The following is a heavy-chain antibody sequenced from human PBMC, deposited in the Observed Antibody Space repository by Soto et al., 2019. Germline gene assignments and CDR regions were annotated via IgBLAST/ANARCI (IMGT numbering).Heavy chain of an antibody. CDR3: ARICKGVRSSSWRPLGWFDP. CDR1: GFTFSSYW. J-gene: IGHJ5*02. CDR2: IKQDGSEK. Sequence: EVQLVESGGGLVQPGGSLRLSCAASGFTFSSYWMSWVRQAPGKGLEWVANIKQDGSEKYYVDSVKGRFTISRDNAKNSLYLQMNSLRAEDTAVYYCARICKGVRSSSWRPLGWFDPWGQGTLVTVSS. D-gene: IGHD6-13*01. V-gene: IGHV3-7*01.